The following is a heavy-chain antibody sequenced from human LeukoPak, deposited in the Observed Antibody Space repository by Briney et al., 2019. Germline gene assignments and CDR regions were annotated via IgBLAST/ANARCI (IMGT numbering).Heavy chain of an antibody. CDR3: AGRITGTSDHLP. CDR1: GGTFSSYA. V-gene: IGHV1-69*13. Sequence: VASVNVSCKASGGTFSSYAISWVRQAPGQGLEWMGGIIPIFGTANYAQKFQGRVTITADESTSTAYMELSSLRSEDTAVYYCAGRITGTSDHLPWGQGTLVTVSS. J-gene: IGHJ5*02. CDR2: IIPIFGTA. D-gene: IGHD1-7*01.